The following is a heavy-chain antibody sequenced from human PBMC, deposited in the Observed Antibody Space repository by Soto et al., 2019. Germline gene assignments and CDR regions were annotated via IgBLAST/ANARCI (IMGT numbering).Heavy chain of an antibody. CDR3: ARNTGWYLHDS. CDR2: ISSTGTT. D-gene: IGHD6-19*01. V-gene: IGHV4-59*01. J-gene: IGHJ5*01. Sequence: QVQLQESGPGLVKPSETLSLTCSVSGASMSRDYWSWIRQPPGKGLEWIGYISSTGTTFYNISLASRVTISSDRSRNQFSLKLSSVTAADTAVYFCARNTGWYLHDSWGQGTLVTVSS. CDR1: GASMSRDY.